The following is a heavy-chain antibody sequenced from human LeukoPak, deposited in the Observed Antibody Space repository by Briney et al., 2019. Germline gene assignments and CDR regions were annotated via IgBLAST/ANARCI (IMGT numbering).Heavy chain of an antibody. D-gene: IGHD2-2*01. CDR1: GGSVSSGSYY. J-gene: IGHJ2*01. CDR2: IYYSGST. V-gene: IGHV4-61*01. CDR3: ARYRYCSSTICYYASSWYFDL. Sequence: KPSETLSLTCTVSGGSVSSGSYYWSWIRQPPGKGLEWIGYIYYSGSTNYNPSLKSRVTISVDTSKNQFSLKLSSVTAADTAVYYCARYRYCSSTICYYASSWYFDLWGRGTLVTVSS.